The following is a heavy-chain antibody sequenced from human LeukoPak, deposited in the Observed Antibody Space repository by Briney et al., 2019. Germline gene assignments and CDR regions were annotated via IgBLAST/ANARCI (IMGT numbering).Heavy chain of an antibody. CDR3: ARGRRYSGTSGQYFDS. CDR1: GDFISSYY. D-gene: IGHD1-26*01. J-gene: IGHJ4*02. Sequence: AETLSLTCAASGDFISSYYWSWIRQPPRKGLEWIGYIYGSGSTHYNPSLKSRVTISVDTSKKQFSLKLSSVTAADTAVYYCARGRRYSGTSGQYFDSWGQETLVTVSS. V-gene: IGHV4-59*01. CDR2: IYGSGST.